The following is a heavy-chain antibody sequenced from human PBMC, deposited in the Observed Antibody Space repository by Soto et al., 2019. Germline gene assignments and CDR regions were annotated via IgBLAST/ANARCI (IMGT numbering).Heavy chain of an antibody. J-gene: IGHJ4*02. V-gene: IGHV1-2*02. Sequence: ASVKVSCKASGYTFTGYYMHWVRQAPGQGPEWMGWINPNRGGTNYAQKFQGRVTMTRDTSISTAYMELSRLRSDDTAVYYCARPDQEYQLLYAYWGQGTLVTVSS. CDR3: ARPDQEYQLLYAY. D-gene: IGHD2-2*02. CDR1: GYTFTGYY. CDR2: INPNRGGT.